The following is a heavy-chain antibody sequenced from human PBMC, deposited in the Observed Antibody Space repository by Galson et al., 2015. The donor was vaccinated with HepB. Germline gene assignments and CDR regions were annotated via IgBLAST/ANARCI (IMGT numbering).Heavy chain of an antibody. D-gene: IGHD2-2*01. V-gene: IGHV3-21*01. CDR2: ISSSDSYK. CDR1: GFTFRTYS. J-gene: IGHJ3*01. CDR3: TRDLPYQSIYSTAVDV. Sequence: SLRLSCAASGFTFRTYSMNWVRQAPGKGLEWVSSISSSDSYKFYADSVRGRFTISRDNAKNSLFRQMNSLRAEGTALYYCTRDLPYQSIYSTAVDVWGHGTMVTVAS.